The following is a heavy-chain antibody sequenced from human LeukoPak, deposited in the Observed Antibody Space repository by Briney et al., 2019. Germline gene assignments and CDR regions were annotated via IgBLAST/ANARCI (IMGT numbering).Heavy chain of an antibody. D-gene: IGHD3-10*01. CDR3: AKAEEGDLSYYFDY. V-gene: IGHV3-23*01. J-gene: IGHJ4*02. CDR1: GFTFSSYA. CDR2: ISGSGGST. Sequence: GGSLRLSCAASGFTFSSYAMSWVRQAPGKGLEWVSAISGSGGSTYYADSVKGRFTISRDNSKNTLYLQMNSLGAEDTAVYYCAKAEEGDLSYYFDYWGQGTLVTVFS.